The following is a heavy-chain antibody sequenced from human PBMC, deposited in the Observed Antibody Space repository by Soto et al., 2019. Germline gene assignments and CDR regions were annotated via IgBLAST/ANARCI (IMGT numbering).Heavy chain of an antibody. V-gene: IGHV4-39*01. CDR3: TRHRDILEVYGMDV. CDR1: GGSISSRNYY. CDR2: TYYTGST. Sequence: QLQLQESGPGLVKPSETLSLTCSVSGGSISSRNYYWAWIRQPPGKGLEWIGSTYYTGSTLDSPYLKGRVTLSIDTSKRQVCLKLSSVTAADTGIDYCTRHRDILEVYGMDVWGQGTTVTVSS. J-gene: IGHJ6*02. D-gene: IGHD2-15*01.